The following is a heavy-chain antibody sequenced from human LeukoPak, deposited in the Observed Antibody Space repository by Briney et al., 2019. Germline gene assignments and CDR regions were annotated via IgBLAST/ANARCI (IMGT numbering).Heavy chain of an antibody. CDR2: ISRTSEYI. J-gene: IGHJ4*02. CDR1: GFSFSIYF. D-gene: IGHD3-16*01. CDR3: AGGGDFDY. V-gene: IGHV3-21*01. Sequence: GGSLRLSCAASGFSFSIYFMNWVRQAPGKGLEWVSSISRTSEYIHYADSVRGRFAISRDNAKNSVYLQMDSLRAEDTAVYFCAGGGDFDYWGQGILVTVSA.